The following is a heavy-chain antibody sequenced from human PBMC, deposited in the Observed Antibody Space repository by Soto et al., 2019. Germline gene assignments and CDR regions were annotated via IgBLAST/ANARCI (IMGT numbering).Heavy chain of an antibody. J-gene: IGHJ5*02. CDR2: ISSSGSTI. CDR3: AILRYSSSWRGWFDP. D-gene: IGHD6-6*01. V-gene: IGHV3-48*03. CDR1: GFTFSSYE. Sequence: EVQLVESGGGLVQPGGSLRLSCAASGFTFSSYEMNWVRQAPGKGLEWVSYISSSGSTIYYADSVKGRFTISRDNAKNSLYLQMNSLRAEDTAVYYCAILRYSSSWRGWFDPWGQGTLVTVSS.